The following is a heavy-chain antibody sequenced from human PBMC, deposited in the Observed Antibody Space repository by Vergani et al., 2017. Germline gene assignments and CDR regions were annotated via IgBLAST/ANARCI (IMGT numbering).Heavy chain of an antibody. CDR2: ISSSSSYI. Sequence: EVQLVESGGGLVKPGGSLRLSCAASGFTFSSYSMNWARQAPGKGLEWVSSISSSSSYIYYADSVKGRFTISRDNAKNSLYLQMNSLRAEDTAVYYCARDVRGSSSTDVDYWGQGTLVTVSS. CDR3: ARDVRGSSSTDVDY. D-gene: IGHD6-6*01. V-gene: IGHV3-21*01. CDR1: GFTFSSYS. J-gene: IGHJ4*02.